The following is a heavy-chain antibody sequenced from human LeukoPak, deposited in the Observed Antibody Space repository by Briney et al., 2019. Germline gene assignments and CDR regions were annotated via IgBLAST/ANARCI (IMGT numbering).Heavy chain of an antibody. J-gene: IGHJ4*02. CDR2: IYYSGST. V-gene: IGHV4-59*01. D-gene: IGHD6-13*01. CDR1: GGSISSYY. Sequence: SETLSLTCTVSGGSISSYYWNWIRQPPGKGLEWIGYIYYSGSTNYNPSLKSRVTISVDTSKNQFSLKLSSVTAADTAVYYCASGGMAAGFDYWGQGTLVTVSS. CDR3: ASGGMAAGFDY.